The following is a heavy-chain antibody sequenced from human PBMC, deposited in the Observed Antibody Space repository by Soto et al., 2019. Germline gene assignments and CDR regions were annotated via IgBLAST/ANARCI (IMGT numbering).Heavy chain of an antibody. J-gene: IGHJ3*02. CDR3: ARDTLDNAYDI. Sequence: SETLSLTCTVSGGTISSYYWSWIRQPPGKGLEWIGYIYYSGSTNYNPSLKSRVTISVDTSKNQFSLKLSSVTAADTAVYYCARDTLDNAYDIWRKGSLFTVSS. D-gene: IGHD3-22*01. CDR2: IYYSGST. CDR1: GGTISSYY. V-gene: IGHV4-59*01.